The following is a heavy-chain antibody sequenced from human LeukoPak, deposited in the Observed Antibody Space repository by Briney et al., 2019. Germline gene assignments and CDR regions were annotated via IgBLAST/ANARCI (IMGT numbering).Heavy chain of an antibody. CDR1: GFTFSIYS. D-gene: IGHD1-7*01. CDR2: ISTSSSAI. V-gene: IGHV3-48*04. CDR3: AKEDPYRTTYFYYYYMDV. Sequence: PGGSLRLSRAASGFTFSIYSMAWVRQAPGRGLEWVSYISTSSSAIYYADSVKGRFTISRDNAKNSLYLQLNSLRAEDTAVYYCAKEDPYRTTYFYYYYMDVWGKGTTVTVSS. J-gene: IGHJ6*03.